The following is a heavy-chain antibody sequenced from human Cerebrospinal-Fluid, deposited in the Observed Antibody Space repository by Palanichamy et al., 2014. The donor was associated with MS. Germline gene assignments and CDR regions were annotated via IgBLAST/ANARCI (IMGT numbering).Heavy chain of an antibody. J-gene: IGHJ4*02. V-gene: IGHV1-18*01. CDR2: ISAYNGHT. CDR1: GNTFT. CDR3: ARDSRGFADI. Sequence: QVHLVQSGAEVKKPGVSVKVSCKASGNTFTITWVRQAPGQGLEWMGWISAYNGHTNYAQKLQGRVTMTTDTSRTTAYMELRSLRFDDTAVYYCARDSRGFADIWGQGTLVTVFS.